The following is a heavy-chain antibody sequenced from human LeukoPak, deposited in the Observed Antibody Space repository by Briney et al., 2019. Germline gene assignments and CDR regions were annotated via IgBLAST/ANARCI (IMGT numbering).Heavy chain of an antibody. J-gene: IGHJ4*02. D-gene: IGHD3-22*01. CDR3: ARSYYYDSSGYYQPPGY. CDR2: TYPGDSDT. Sequence: GESLKISCKGSGYSFTSYWIGWVRQMPGKGLEWMGITYPGDSDTRYSPSFQGQVTISADKSISTAYLQWSSLKASDTAMYYCARSYYYDSSGYYQPPGYWGQGTLVTVSS. V-gene: IGHV5-51*01. CDR1: GYSFTSYW.